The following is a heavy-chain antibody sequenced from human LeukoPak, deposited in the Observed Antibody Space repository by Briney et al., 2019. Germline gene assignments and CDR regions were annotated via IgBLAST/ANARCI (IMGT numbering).Heavy chain of an antibody. CDR2: ISYDGSNK. V-gene: IGHV3-30-3*01. J-gene: IGHJ4*02. Sequence: QPGGSLRLSCAASGFTFSSYAMHWVRQAPGKGLEWVAVISYDGSNKYYADSVKGRFTISRDNSKNTLYLQMNSLRAEDTAVYYCARVDYDSSGYYYGGFDYWGQGTLVTVSS. CDR1: GFTFSSYA. D-gene: IGHD3-22*01. CDR3: ARVDYDSSGYYYGGFDY.